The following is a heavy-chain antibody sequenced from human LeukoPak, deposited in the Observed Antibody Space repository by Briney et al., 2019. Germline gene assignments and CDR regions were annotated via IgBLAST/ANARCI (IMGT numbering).Heavy chain of an antibody. CDR2: INHSGST. J-gene: IGHJ4*02. V-gene: IGHV4-34*01. D-gene: IGHD3-22*01. Sequence: KPSETLSPTCAVYGGSFSGYYWSWIRQPPGKGLEWIGEINHSGSTNYNPSLKSRVTISVDTSKNQFSLKLSSVTAADTAVYYCARSVDYYDSSGYYSLWGQGTLVTVSS. CDR3: ARSVDYYDSSGYYSL. CDR1: GGSFSGYY.